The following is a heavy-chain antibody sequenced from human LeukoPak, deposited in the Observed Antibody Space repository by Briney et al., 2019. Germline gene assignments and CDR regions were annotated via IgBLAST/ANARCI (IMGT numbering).Heavy chain of an antibody. CDR2: IYYSGST. CDR1: GGSISSYY. D-gene: IGHD3-22*01. CDR3: ARGLYDSSGYYYFDY. Sequence: SETLSLTCTVSGGSISSYYWSWIRQPPGKGLEWIGYIYYSGSTNYNPSLKSRVTISVDTSKNQFSLKLSSVTAADTAVYCCARGLYDSSGYYYFDYWGQGTLVTVSS. V-gene: IGHV4-59*01. J-gene: IGHJ4*02.